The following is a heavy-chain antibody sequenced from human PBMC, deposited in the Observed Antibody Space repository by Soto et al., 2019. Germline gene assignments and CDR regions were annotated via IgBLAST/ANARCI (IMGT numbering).Heavy chain of an antibody. J-gene: IGHJ6*02. CDR2: IKSKTDGGTT. CDR3: TTEAAGILHGMDV. CDR1: GFTFSNAW. V-gene: IGHV3-15*07. Sequence: EVQLVESGGGLVKPGGSLRLSCAASGFTFSNAWMNWVRQAPGKGLEWVGRIKSKTDGGTTDYAAPVKGRFTISRDDSKNTLYLQMNSLKTEDTAVYYCTTEAAGILHGMDVWGQGTTVTVSS. D-gene: IGHD6-13*01.